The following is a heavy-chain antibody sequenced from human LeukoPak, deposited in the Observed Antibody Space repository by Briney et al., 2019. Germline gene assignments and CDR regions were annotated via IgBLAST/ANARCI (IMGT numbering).Heavy chain of an antibody. CDR1: GGSISSGSYY. V-gene: IGHV4-61*02. CDR2: IYTSGST. CDR3: ARYYYDSSGYVY. J-gene: IGHJ4*02. Sequence: SETLSLTCTVSGGSISSGSYYWSWIRQPAGKGLEWIGRIYTSGSTNYNPSLKSRVTISVDTSKNQFSLKLSSVTAADTAVYYCARYYYDSSGYVYWGQGTLVTVSS. D-gene: IGHD3-22*01.